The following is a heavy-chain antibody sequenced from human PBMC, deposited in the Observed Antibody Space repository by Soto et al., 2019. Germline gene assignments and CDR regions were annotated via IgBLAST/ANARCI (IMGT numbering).Heavy chain of an antibody. J-gene: IGHJ4*02. V-gene: IGHV4-59*01. Sequence: QVQLQESGPGLVKPSETLSLTCTVSGDSISSYYWSWIRQPPGKGLEWIGYMSYSGSTNYNPSLKSRVTISLDTSKNQFSLKLSSVTAADTAVYYCARRVKSGSGRRPAYDFDYWGQGSLVTVSS. CDR2: MSYSGST. CDR3: ARRVKSGSGRRPAYDFDY. D-gene: IGHD3-10*01. CDR1: GDSISSYY.